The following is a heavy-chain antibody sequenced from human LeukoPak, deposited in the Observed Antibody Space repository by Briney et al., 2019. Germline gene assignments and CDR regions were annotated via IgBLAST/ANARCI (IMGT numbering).Heavy chain of an antibody. D-gene: IGHD5-18*01. J-gene: IGHJ4*02. CDR2: ISYDGSNK. CDR1: GFTFSSYA. CDR3: ARDYTDMVKLDY. Sequence: PGRSLRLSCAASGFTFSSYAMHWVRQAPGKGLEWVAVISYDGSNKYYADSVKGRFTISRDNSKNTLYLQMNSLRAEDTAVYYCARDYTDMVKLDYWGQGTLVTVSS. V-gene: IGHV3-30-3*01.